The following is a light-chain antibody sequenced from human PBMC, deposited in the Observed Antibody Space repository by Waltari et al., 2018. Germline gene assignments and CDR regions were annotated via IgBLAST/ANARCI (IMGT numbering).Light chain of an antibody. V-gene: IGKV1-5*03. CDR1: QSISTW. CDR2: KAS. Sequence: VTITCRASQSISTWLAWYQQKPGKAPKLLIYKASSLESGVPSRFSGSGSGTEFTLTISSLQPDDFATYYCQQYNSYSYTFGQGTKLEIK. CDR3: QQYNSYSYT. J-gene: IGKJ2*01.